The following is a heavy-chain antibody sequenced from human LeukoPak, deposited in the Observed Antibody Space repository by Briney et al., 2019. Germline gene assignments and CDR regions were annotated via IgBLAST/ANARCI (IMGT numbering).Heavy chain of an antibody. J-gene: IGHJ4*02. V-gene: IGHV3-53*01. CDR1: GFHVSNNY. D-gene: IGHD3-22*01. CDR3: ARDRFMIVDY. Sequence: GSLRLSCAASGFHVSNNYMRLVRQAPGKGLEWVSVISSGGTIYYADSVKGRSTISRDNSKNTLYLQMNNLRAEDTAVYYCARDRFMIVDYWGQGTLVTVSS. CDR2: ISSGGTI.